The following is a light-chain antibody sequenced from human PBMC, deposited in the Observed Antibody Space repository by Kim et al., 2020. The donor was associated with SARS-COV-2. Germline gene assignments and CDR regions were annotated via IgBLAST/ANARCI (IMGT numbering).Light chain of an antibody. Sequence: SASVGDRVTITCRAGQDISTHLSWFQLKPGKAPKLLIYDASHLKTGVPSRFSGSGSGTDYTFTISSQRPEDIATYYCQQYDDLPYTFGQGTKLEIK. V-gene: IGKV1-33*01. J-gene: IGKJ2*01. CDR2: DAS. CDR1: QDISTH. CDR3: QQYDDLPYT.